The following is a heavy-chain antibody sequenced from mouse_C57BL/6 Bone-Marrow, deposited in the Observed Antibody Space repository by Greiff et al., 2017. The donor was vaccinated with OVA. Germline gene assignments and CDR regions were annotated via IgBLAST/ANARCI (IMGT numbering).Heavy chain of an antibody. D-gene: IGHD2-3*01. CDR1: GYAFSSSW. Sequence: QVQLQQSGPELVKPGASVKISCKASGYAFSSSWMNWVKQRPGKGLEWIGRIYPGDGDTNYNGKVKGKATLTADKSSSTAYMQLSSLTSEDSAVYFCAFDGYYYWYFDVWGTGTTVTVSS. J-gene: IGHJ1*03. CDR2: IYPGDGDT. CDR3: AFDGYYYWYFDV. V-gene: IGHV1-82*01.